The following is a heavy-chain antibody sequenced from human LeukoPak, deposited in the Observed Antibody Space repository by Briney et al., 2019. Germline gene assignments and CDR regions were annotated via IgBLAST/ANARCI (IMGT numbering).Heavy chain of an antibody. D-gene: IGHD1-26*01. CDR3: ARHEYSGSYYGLSWFDP. CDR1: GGSISSSGYY. CDR2: IFYSGST. V-gene: IGHV4-39*01. J-gene: IGHJ5*02. Sequence: PSETLSLTCTVSGGSISSSGYYWGWIRQPPGKGLEWIASIFYSGSTYYNPSLKSRVTISVDTSKNQLSLKLSSLTAADTAVYYCARHEYSGSYYGLSWFDPWGQGTLVTVSS.